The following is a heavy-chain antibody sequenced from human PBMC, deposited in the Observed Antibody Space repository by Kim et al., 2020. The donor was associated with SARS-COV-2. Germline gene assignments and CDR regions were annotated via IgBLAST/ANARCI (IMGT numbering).Heavy chain of an antibody. CDR1: GFTFDIYA. CDR3: AKVVVMDDYNYYYYYGMDV. Sequence: GGSLRLSCVASGFTFDIYAMNWVRQAPGQGLEWVSVISGGGVNKFYADSVRGRFTISRDNSKNTLFLQMNSLRDEDTALYYCAKVVVMDDYNYYYYYGMDVWGQGTTVTVSS. J-gene: IGHJ6*02. CDR2: ISGGGVNK. D-gene: IGHD3-16*01. V-gene: IGHV3-23*01.